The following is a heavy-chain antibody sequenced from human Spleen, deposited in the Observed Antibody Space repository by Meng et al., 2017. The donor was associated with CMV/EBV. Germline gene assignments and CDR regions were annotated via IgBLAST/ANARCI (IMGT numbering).Heavy chain of an antibody. V-gene: IGHV4-61*05. CDR1: GGSISSTSTY. Sequence: SETLSLTCTVSGGSISSTSTYWGWIRQPPGKGLEWIGYIYYSGSTNYNPSLKSRVTISVDTSKNQFSLKLSSVTAADTAVYYCARFYCSGGSCYSEYWGQGTLVT. CDR2: IYYSGST. D-gene: IGHD2-15*01. CDR3: ARFYCSGGSCYSEY. J-gene: IGHJ4*02.